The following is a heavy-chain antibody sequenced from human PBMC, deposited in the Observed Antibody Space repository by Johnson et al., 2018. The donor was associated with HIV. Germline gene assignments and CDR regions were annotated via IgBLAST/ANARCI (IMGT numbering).Heavy chain of an antibody. D-gene: IGHD6-13*01. V-gene: IGHV3-15*01. CDR3: TTDGYSSSCYGALDAFDI. CDR2: IKSKPDGGTT. Sequence: EKLVESGGGEVQPGGSLRLACAASVFTFSNAWMSWVRQAPGKGLEWVGRIKSKPDGGTTDYAAPVNGRFTISRDDSKNTLYLQMNSLKTENTAVYYCTTDGYSSSCYGALDAFDIGGQWTMVTVSS. J-gene: IGHJ3*02. CDR1: VFTFSNAW.